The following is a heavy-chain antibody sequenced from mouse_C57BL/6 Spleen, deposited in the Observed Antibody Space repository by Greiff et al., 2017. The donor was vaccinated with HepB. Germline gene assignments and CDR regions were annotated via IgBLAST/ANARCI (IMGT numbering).Heavy chain of an antibody. CDR3: ANNTSVVDYYALGD. V-gene: IGHV1-53*01. Sequence: QVQLQQPGTELVKPGASVKLSCKASGYTFNSYWMHWVKQRPGQGLEWIGSINPSNGGTKYNEKFKGKATLTVDTSSSTAYMQLSSLTSEDSAVYYCANNTSVVDYYALGDWGQGTSVTVSS. J-gene: IGHJ4*01. CDR1: GYTFNSYW. CDR2: INPSNGGT. D-gene: IGHD1-1*01.